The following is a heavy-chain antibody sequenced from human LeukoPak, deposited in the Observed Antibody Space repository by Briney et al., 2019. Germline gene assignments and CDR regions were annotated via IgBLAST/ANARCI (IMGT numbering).Heavy chain of an antibody. V-gene: IGHV6-1*01. CDR1: GDSVSSDSVA. CDR2: TYYRSKWYY. J-gene: IGHJ5*02. Sequence: SQTLSLTCAISGDSVSSDSVAWNWIRQSPSRGLEWLGRTYYRSKWYYESAVSVKSRISINPDTSKNQFSLQLSSVTPEDTAVYYCARELSYFDPWGQGTLVTVSS. CDR3: ARELSYFDP. D-gene: IGHD3-10*01.